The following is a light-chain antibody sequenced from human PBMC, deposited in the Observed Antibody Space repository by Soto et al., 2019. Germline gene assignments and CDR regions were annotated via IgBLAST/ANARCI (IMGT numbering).Light chain of an antibody. CDR3: QQYHTWT. J-gene: IGKJ1*01. CDR2: DAS. CDR1: QSVSTW. Sequence: DIRMTQSPSTLSASVGDSVTVTCRASQSVSTWLAWYQQKPGKAPKLLISDASSFESGVPSRFSGSGSGTEFTLTISSLQPDDFATYYCQQYHTWTFGQGTKVEMK. V-gene: IGKV1-5*01.